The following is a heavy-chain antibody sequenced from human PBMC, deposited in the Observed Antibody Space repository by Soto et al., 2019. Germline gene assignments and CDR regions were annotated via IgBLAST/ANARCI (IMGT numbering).Heavy chain of an antibody. D-gene: IGHD3-22*01. J-gene: IGHJ4*02. Sequence: ASVKVSCKASGYTFTSYYMHWVRQAPGQGLEWMGIINPSGGSTSYAQKFQGRVTMTRDTSTSTVYMELSSLRSEDTAGYYCARGAPRDGSGYYCNFDYWGKETLVTFP. CDR3: ARGAPRDGSGYYCNFDY. CDR1: GYTFTSYY. V-gene: IGHV1-46*01. CDR2: INPSGGST.